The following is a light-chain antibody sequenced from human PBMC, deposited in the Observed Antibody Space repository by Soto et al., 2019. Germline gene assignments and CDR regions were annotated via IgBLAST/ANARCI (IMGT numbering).Light chain of an antibody. CDR2: EGS. Sequence: QSALTQPASVSGSPGQSITISCTGTSSDVGSYNVVSWYQQHPGKAPKLMIYEGSKRPSGVSNRFSGSKSGNTASLTISGRQAEDEADYYCCSYADSSTYVFGTGTKVTVL. V-gene: IGLV2-23*01. CDR1: SSDVGSYNV. J-gene: IGLJ1*01. CDR3: CSYADSSTYV.